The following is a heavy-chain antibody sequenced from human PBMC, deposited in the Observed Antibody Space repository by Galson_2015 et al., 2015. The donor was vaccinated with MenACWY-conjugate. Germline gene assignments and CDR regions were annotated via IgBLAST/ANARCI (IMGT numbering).Heavy chain of an antibody. CDR1: GVNVRSDV. CDR2: IYSGGIT. J-gene: IGHJ4*02. V-gene: IGHV3-66*01. CDR3: ARDRGGFDF. Sequence: SLRLSCAAVGVNVRSDVMSWVCNAQGTGLGWVSVIYSGGITYYADSVKGRFPISRDDANNTVYLQMNSLRVDDTAVYYCARDRGGFDFWGQGTLVTVSS. D-gene: IGHD3-10*01.